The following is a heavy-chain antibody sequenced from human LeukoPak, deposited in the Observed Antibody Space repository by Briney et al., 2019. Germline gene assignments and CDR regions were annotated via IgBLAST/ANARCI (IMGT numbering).Heavy chain of an antibody. CDR3: ARAVTGRDRLAYFYYLDV. Sequence: SETLSLTCAVSGGSINTNYWNWIRQSPGKGLEWIGDISNIGSTHYNPSPKSRVTISRDTSKNQFSLTLRFVTAADTAVYYCARAVTGRDRLAYFYYLDVWGKGTRVTVSS. J-gene: IGHJ6*03. D-gene: IGHD6-19*01. V-gene: IGHV4-59*01. CDR1: GGSINTNY. CDR2: ISNIGST.